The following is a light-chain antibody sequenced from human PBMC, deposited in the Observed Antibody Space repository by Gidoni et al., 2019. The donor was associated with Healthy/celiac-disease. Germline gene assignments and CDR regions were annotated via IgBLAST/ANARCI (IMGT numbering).Light chain of an antibody. CDR3: QQSYSTPYT. V-gene: IGKV1-39*01. Sequence: DIQMTQSPSSLSASVGDRVTITCRASQSISSYLNWYQQKPGKAPKLLIYDASILQSGVPSSVSGSGSGTDFTLTIISLQPEDFATYYFQQSYSTPYTFGQGTKLEIK. CDR1: QSISSY. J-gene: IGKJ2*01. CDR2: DAS.